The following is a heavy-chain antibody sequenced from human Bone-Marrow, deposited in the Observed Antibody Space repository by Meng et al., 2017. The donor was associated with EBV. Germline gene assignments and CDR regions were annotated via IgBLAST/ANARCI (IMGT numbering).Heavy chain of an antibody. CDR2: IHGYSANT. J-gene: IGHJ4*02. V-gene: IGHV1-18*01. CDR3: VRFSNYVLDH. D-gene: IGHD3-10*01. CDR1: GYTFSSFT. Sequence: QIQLVQSGGEVQKPGASGRGVCKTSGYTFSSFTLNWVRQVPGQGFEWVGWIHGYSANTHYAQKFHGRVNMSTDTSTDTSYMELKNLRPDDTAIYYCVRFSNYVLDHWGQGTLVTVSS.